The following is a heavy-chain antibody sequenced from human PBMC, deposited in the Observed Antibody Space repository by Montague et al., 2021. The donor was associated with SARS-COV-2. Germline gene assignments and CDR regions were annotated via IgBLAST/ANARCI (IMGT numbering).Heavy chain of an antibody. V-gene: IGHV3-7*01. Sequence: PLRLSCAAPGFTFSSYWMSWVRQAPGKGLEWVANIKQDGSEKYYVDSVKGRFTISRDNAKNSLYLQMNSLRAEDTAVYYCARDHRQVWFGAPVMERYFDYWGQGTLVTVSS. J-gene: IGHJ4*02. CDR3: ARDHRQVWFGAPVMERYFDY. D-gene: IGHD3-10*01. CDR2: IKQDGSEK. CDR1: GFTFSSYW.